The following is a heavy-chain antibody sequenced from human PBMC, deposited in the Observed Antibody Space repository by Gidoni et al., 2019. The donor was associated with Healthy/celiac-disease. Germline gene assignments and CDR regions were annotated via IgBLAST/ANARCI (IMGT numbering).Heavy chain of an antibody. Sequence: EVQLVESGGGLVQPGGSLRPSCAASGFTFSDHYMDWVRQAPGKGLEWVGRTRNKANSYTTEYAASVKGRFTISRDDSKNSLYLQMNSLKTEDTAVYYCAREQQLVSAFDYWGQGTLVTVSS. D-gene: IGHD6-13*01. CDR2: TRNKANSYTT. CDR3: AREQQLVSAFDY. J-gene: IGHJ4*02. V-gene: IGHV3-72*01. CDR1: GFTFSDHY.